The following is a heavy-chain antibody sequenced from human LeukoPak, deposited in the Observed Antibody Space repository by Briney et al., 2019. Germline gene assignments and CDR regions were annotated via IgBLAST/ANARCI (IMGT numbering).Heavy chain of an antibody. CDR1: GFTFSSYA. CDR3: AKVRSSGSYRGVFDY. D-gene: IGHD1-26*01. CDR2: ISGSGGST. J-gene: IGHJ4*02. V-gene: IGHV3-23*01. Sequence: PGGSLRLSCAASGFTFSSYAMSWARQAPGKGLEWVSAISGSGGSTYYADSVKGRFTISRDNSKNTLYLQMNSLRAEDTAVYYCAKVRSSGSYRGVFDYWGQGTLVTVSS.